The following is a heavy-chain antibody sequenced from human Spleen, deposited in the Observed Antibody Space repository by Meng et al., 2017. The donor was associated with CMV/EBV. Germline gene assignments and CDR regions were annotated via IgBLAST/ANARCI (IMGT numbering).Heavy chain of an antibody. V-gene: IGHV3-21*01. D-gene: IGHD3-10*01. J-gene: IGHJ6*02. Sequence: GESLKISCAASGFTFSSYSMNWVRQAPGKGLEWVSSISGSSRYIYYADSVKGRFTISRDNAKNSLYLQMNSLGAEDTAVYYCARDDVVGSYYHGMDVWGQGTTVTVSS. CDR3: ARDDVVGSYYHGMDV. CDR2: ISGSSRYI. CDR1: GFTFSSYS.